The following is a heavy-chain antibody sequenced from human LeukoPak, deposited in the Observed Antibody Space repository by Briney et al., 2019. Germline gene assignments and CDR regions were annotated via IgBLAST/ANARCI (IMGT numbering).Heavy chain of an antibody. V-gene: IGHV4-34*01. Sequence: PSETLTLTCAAYGGSFSGYYWSWIRQPPGKGLEWIGEINHSGSTTYNPYLKSRVTISVDTSKSQFSLKLRSVTAADTAVYYCARAPYYYGSGSYFLIWGQGTLVTVSS. CDR3: ARAPYYYGSGSYFLI. CDR2: INHSGST. CDR1: GGSFSGYY. D-gene: IGHD3-10*01. J-gene: IGHJ4*02.